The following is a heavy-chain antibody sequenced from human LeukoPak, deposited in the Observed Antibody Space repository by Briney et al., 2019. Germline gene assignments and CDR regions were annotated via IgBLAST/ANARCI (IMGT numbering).Heavy chain of an antibody. J-gene: IGHJ4*02. Sequence: GASVKVSCKASGYTFTSYGISWVRQAPGQGLEWMGWISAYNGYTHHAQKLRGRVTMTTDTSTSTAYMELRSLRSDDTAVYYCARGLPPRRNYDSGGYYSYYFDYWGQGTLVTVSS. CDR1: GYTFTSYG. V-gene: IGHV1-18*01. CDR2: ISAYNGYT. CDR3: ARGLPPRRNYDSGGYYSYYFDY. D-gene: IGHD3-22*01.